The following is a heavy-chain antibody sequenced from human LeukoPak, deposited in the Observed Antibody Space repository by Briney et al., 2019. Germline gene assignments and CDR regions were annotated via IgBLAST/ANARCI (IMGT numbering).Heavy chain of an antibody. CDR2: SSGDGGNT. CDR1: GFSLRGFA. Sequence: QAGGSLRLSCAASGFSLRGFAMSWVRQAPGKGLEWVSASSGDGGNTDYANSVKGRFTISRDNSKNTIYLQMNSLRADDTAVYYCAKQGRNDFVDSWGQGTLVTVSS. CDR3: AKQGRNDFVDS. V-gene: IGHV3-23*01. J-gene: IGHJ4*02. D-gene: IGHD3-3*01.